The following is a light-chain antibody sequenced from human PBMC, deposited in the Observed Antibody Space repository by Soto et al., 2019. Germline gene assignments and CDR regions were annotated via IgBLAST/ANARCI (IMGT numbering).Light chain of an antibody. CDR3: QQSYSSPPT. CDR2: AAS. V-gene: IGKV1-39*01. J-gene: IGKJ1*01. Sequence: DIQITQSPSSLSSSLLDRFTITCRASQSISTNLNWYQQKPGRVPKLLIYAASSLQSGVPSRFSGSGSGTDFTLTISSLQPEDFATYYCQQSYSSPPTFGQGTKVDIK. CDR1: QSISTN.